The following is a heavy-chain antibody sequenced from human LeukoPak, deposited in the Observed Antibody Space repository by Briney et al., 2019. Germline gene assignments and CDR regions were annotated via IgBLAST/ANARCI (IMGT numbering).Heavy chain of an antibody. J-gene: IGHJ6*02. D-gene: IGHD2-2*02. CDR2: IWYDGSNK. CDR3: ARGHTYYYYYGMDV. CDR1: GFTFSSYG. Sequence: GRSLRLSCAASGFTFSSYGMHWVRQAPGKGLEWVAVIWYDGSNKYYADSVKGRFTISRDNSKNTLYLQMNSLRAEDTAVYYCARGHTYYYYYGMDVWGQGTTVTVSS. V-gene: IGHV3-33*01.